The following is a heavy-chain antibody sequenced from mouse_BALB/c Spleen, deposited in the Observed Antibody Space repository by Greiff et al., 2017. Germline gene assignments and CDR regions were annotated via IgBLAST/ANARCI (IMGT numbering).Heavy chain of an antibody. CDR2: IWGDGST. V-gene: IGHV2-6-7*01. J-gene: IGHJ4*01. CDR3: ATSTMITTDAMDY. Sequence: VQLQQSGPGLVAPSQSLSITCTVSGFSLTGYGVNWVRQPPGKGLEWLGMIWGDGSTDYNSALKSRLSISKDNSKSQVFLKMNSLQTDDTARYYCATSTMITTDAMDYWGQGTSVTVSS. CDR1: GFSLTGYG. D-gene: IGHD2-4*01.